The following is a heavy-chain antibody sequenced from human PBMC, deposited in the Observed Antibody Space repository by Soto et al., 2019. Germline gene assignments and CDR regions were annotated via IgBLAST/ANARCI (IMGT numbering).Heavy chain of an antibody. Sequence: PSETLSLTCAVSGGSISSGGYYWSWIRQHPGKGLEWIGYIYYSGSTYYNPSLKSRVTISVDTSKNQFSLKLSSVTAADTAVYYCARDPNHSRGAFDIWGQGTMVTVSS. CDR1: GGSISSGGYY. V-gene: IGHV4-31*11. J-gene: IGHJ3*02. CDR2: IYYSGST. CDR3: ARDPNHSRGAFDI. D-gene: IGHD6-25*01.